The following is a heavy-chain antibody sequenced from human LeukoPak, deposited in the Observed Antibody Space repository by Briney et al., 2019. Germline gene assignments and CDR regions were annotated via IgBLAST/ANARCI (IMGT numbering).Heavy chain of an antibody. J-gene: IGHJ3*02. V-gene: IGHV3-23*01. CDR3: ALYCSGGSCYSIGGAFDI. CDR2: ISGSGDST. CDR1: GFTFSRYA. D-gene: IGHD2-15*01. Sequence: GGSLRLSCAASGFTFSRYAMSWVRQAPGKGLEWVSAISGSGDSTYYVDSVKGRFTISRDNSKNTLYLQMNSLRAEDTAVHYCALYCSGGSCYSIGGAFDIWGQGTMVTVSS.